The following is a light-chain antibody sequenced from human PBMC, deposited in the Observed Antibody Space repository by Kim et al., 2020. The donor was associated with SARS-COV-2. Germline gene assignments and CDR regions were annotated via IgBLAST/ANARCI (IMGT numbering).Light chain of an antibody. Sequence: EIVLTQSPGTLSLSPGERATLSCRASQSVSSSNLAWYQQRRGQAPRLLIYGASSRATGIPDRFSGSGSGTDFTLTSSRLEPEDFAVYYCQQYDASPWTFGQGTKVDIK. J-gene: IGKJ1*01. V-gene: IGKV3-20*01. CDR2: GAS. CDR1: QSVSSSN. CDR3: QQYDASPWT.